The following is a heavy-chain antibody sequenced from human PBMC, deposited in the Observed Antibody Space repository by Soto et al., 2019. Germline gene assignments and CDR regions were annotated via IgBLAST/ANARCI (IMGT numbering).Heavy chain of an antibody. CDR1: GYTFASYG. V-gene: IGHV1-18*01. J-gene: IGHJ6*02. D-gene: IGHD3-3*01. CDR3: ARGLGVTIPLYGMDV. Sequence: ASVKVSCKASGYTFASYGISWVRQAPGQGLEWMGWISAYNGNTNYAQKLQGRVTMTTDTSTSTAYMELRSLRSDDTAVYYCARGLGVTIPLYGMDVWGQGTTVTVSS. CDR2: ISAYNGNT.